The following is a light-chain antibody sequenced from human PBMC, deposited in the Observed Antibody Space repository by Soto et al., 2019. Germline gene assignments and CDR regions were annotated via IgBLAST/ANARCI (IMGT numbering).Light chain of an antibody. CDR2: DVT. CDR1: SSDVGGYNY. J-gene: IGLJ3*02. CDR3: SSFTSSNTVV. V-gene: IGLV2-14*03. Sequence: QSALTQPASVSGSPGQSITISCTGTSSDVGGYNYVSWYQQHPDKAPKLMIYDVTNRPSGLSNRFSGSKSGNTASLTISGLQAEDEADYYCSSFTSSNTVVFGGGTQLTVL.